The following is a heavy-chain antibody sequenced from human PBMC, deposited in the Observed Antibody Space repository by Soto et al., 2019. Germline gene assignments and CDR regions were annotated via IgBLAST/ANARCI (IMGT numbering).Heavy chain of an antibody. V-gene: IGHV1-69*13. CDR3: ARAPFWSYYDSSGYYSYFDY. CDR2: IIPIFGTA. D-gene: IGHD3-22*01. J-gene: IGHJ4*02. CDR1: GGTFSSYS. Sequence: SVKVCGGASGGTFSSYSISWLRLARGQGLEWMGGIIPIFGTANDAQKFQSRVTITADESTSTADMELSSLRSEDTAVYSCARAPFWSYYDSSGYYSYFDYRGQGTLVTVSS.